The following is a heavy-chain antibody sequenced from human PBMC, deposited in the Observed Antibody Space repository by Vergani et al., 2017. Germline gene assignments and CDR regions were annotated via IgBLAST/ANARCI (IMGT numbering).Heavy chain of an antibody. V-gene: IGHV4-38-2*01. J-gene: IGHJ4*02. CDR1: GYSISSGYY. CDR2: IYLSGST. CDR3: ARSTSRRDGYNRRSFDY. D-gene: IGHD5-24*01. Sequence: QVQLQESGPGLVKPSETLSLTCAVSGYSISSGYYWGWIRQPPGKGLEWIGSIYLSGSTYYNPSLKSRVTISVDTSKNQFSLKLSSVTAADTAVYYCARSTSRRDGYNRRSFDYWGQGTLVTVSS.